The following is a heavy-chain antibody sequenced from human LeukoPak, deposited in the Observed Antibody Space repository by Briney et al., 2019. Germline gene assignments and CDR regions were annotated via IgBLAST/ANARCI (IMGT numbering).Heavy chain of an antibody. D-gene: IGHD5-18*01. J-gene: IGHJ4*02. CDR2: IWYDGSNK. CDR1: GFMFRSYG. V-gene: IGHV3-33*08. Sequence: GGSLRLSCAASGFMFRSYGMHWVRQAPGKGLEWGAVIWYDGSNKYYTDSVKGRFTTSRENSKNTLYLQMNSLRVEDTAVYYCARGHVRGYSYGFGYWGQGSLVTVSS. CDR3: ARGHVRGYSYGFGY.